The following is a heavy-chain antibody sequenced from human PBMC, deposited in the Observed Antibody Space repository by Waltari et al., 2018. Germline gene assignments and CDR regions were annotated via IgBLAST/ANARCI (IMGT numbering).Heavy chain of an antibody. J-gene: IGHJ4*02. V-gene: IGHV3-7*01. D-gene: IGHD6-19*01. CDR3: AGGSGWLIDY. Sequence: EVELVESGGDLVQPGGSLSLPCAASGFSFGTYWMSWVRQAPGKGLEWVANIKQDGSEKYYVDSVKGRFAISRDNPKNSLYLQMNSLSAEDTAVYYCAGGSGWLIDYWGQGTLVTVSS. CDR2: IKQDGSEK. CDR1: GFSFGTYW.